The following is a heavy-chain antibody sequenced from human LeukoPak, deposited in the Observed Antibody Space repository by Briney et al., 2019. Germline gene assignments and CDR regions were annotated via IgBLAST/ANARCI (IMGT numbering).Heavy chain of an antibody. Sequence: ASVTVSCKPSGYTFTSYGISWVRQAPGQGLEWMGWISAYNGNTNYAQKLQGRVTMTTDTFTSTAYMEMRSLRSDDTAVYYCARVTQELHFDCWGQGTLVTVSS. CDR1: GYTFTSYG. D-gene: IGHD1-26*01. J-gene: IGHJ4*02. CDR2: ISAYNGNT. V-gene: IGHV1-18*01. CDR3: ARVTQELHFDC.